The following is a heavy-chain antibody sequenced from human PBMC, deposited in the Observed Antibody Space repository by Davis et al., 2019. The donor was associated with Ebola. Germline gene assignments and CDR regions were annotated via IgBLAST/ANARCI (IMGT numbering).Heavy chain of an antibody. CDR3: ARGGRYFDWFDP. D-gene: IGHD3-9*01. J-gene: IGHJ5*02. Sequence: SETLSLTCTVSGGSISSGGYYWSWIRQHPGKGLEWIGYIYYSGSTNYNPSLKSRVTISVDTSKNQFSLKLSSVTAADTAVYYCARGGRYFDWFDPWGQGTLVTVSS. CDR1: GGSISSGGYY. V-gene: IGHV4-31*03. CDR2: IYYSGST.